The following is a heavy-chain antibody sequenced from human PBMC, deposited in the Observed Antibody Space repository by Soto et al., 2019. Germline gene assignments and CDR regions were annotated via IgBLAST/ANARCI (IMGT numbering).Heavy chain of an antibody. J-gene: IGHJ4*02. CDR2: IIPIFGTA. D-gene: IGHD3-22*01. Sequence: SVKVSCKASGGTFSSYAISWVRQAPGQGLEWMGGIIPIFGTANYAQKFQGRVTITADESTSTAYMELSSLRSEDTAVYYCARGGPVVVITPYFDYWGQGTLATVSS. CDR1: GGTFSSYA. V-gene: IGHV1-69*13. CDR3: ARGGPVVVITPYFDY.